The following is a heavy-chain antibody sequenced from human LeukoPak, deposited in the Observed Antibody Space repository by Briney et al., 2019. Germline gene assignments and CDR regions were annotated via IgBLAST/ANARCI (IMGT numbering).Heavy chain of an antibody. D-gene: IGHD6-13*01. J-gene: IGHJ4*02. V-gene: IGHV4-59*08. CDR3: ARSTVRSSSWYGDFDY. CDR1: GGSISSYY. CDR2: IYYSGST. Sequence: SETLSLTCTVSGGSISSYYWSWIRQPPGKGLEWIGYIYYSGSTNYNPALKSRVTISVDTPKNQFSLKLSSVTAADTAVYYCARSTVRSSSWYGDFDYWGQGTLVTVSS.